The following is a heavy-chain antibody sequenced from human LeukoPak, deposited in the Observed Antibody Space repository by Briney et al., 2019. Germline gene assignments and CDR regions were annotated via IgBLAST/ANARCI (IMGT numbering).Heavy chain of an antibody. CDR3: ARGNYGYYYGMDV. Sequence: PGGSLRLSCAASGFTFSTYWMHWVRQAPGKGLVWVSRINSDGSSTNYADSVKGRFTISRDNSKSTLYLQMDSLRAEDTAVYYCARGNYGYYYGMDVWGQGTTVTVSS. V-gene: IGHV3-74*01. CDR2: INSDGSST. CDR1: GFTFSTYW. J-gene: IGHJ6*02. D-gene: IGHD4-11*01.